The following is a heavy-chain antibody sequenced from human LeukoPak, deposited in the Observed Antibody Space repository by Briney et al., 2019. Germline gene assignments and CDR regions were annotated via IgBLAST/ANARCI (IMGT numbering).Heavy chain of an antibody. CDR3: ARVAEGYDILTGYSTLNWFDP. V-gene: IGHV1-2*02. CDR1: GYTFTSYG. CDR2: INPNSGGT. J-gene: IGHJ5*02. Sequence: APVKVSCKASGYTFTSYGISWVRQAPGQGLEWMGWINPNSGGTNYAQKFQGRVTMTRDTSISTAYMELSRLRSDDTAVYYCARVAEGYDILTGYSTLNWFDPWGQGTLVTVSS. D-gene: IGHD3-9*01.